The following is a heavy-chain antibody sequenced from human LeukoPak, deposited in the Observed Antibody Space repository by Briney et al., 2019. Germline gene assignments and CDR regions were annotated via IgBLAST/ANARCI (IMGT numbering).Heavy chain of an antibody. V-gene: IGHV4-59*01. D-gene: IGHD3-22*01. CDR3: ARVVHDSSGYYYFNS. CDR2: IYYSGST. CDR1: GGSISVYY. J-gene: IGHJ4*02. Sequence: TSETLSLTCTVSGGSISVYYWSWIRQPPGKGLEWIGYIYYSGSTNYNPSLESRVTISIDTSKNQFSLKLTSVTAADTAVYYCARVVHDSSGYYYFNSWGQGTLVTVSS.